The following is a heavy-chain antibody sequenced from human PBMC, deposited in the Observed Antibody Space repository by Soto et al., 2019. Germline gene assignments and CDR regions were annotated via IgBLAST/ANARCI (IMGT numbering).Heavy chain of an antibody. J-gene: IGHJ3*02. CDR3: AKGDCGGDCYSFDAFDI. CDR2: ISYDGSNK. V-gene: IGHV3-30*18. D-gene: IGHD2-21*02. Sequence: QVQLVESGGGVVQPGRSLRLSCAASGFTFSSYGMHWVRQAPGKGLEWVAVISYDGSNKYYADSVKGRFTISRDNSKNALYRQMNSLRAEATAVYYCAKGDCGGDCYSFDAFDIWGQGTMVTVSS. CDR1: GFTFSSYG.